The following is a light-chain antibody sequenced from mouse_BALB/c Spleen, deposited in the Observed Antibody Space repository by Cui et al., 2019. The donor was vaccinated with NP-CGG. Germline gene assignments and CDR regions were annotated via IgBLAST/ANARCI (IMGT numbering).Light chain of an antibody. J-gene: IGLJ1*01. CDR1: TGAVTTSNY. V-gene: IGLV1*01. CDR2: GTN. CDR3: ALWYSNHWV. Sequence: HGVVTEVSALTTSPGETVTLTCRSNTGAVTTSNYANWVQEKPDHLFTGLIGGTNNRAPGVPARFSGSLIGDKAALTITGAQTEDEAIYFCALWYSNHWVFGGGTKLTVL.